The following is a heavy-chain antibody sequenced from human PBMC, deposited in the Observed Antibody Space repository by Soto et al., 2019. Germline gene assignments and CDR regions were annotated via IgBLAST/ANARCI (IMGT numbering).Heavy chain of an antibody. Sequence: EVQLVESGGGLVQPGGSLRLSCAASGFTFSSYAMHWVRQAPGKGLEYVSASSSNGGSTYYANSVKGRFTISRDNSKNTLYLQMGSLRAEDMAVYYCAREYYDFWSGQIYYYYYYMDVWGKGTTVTVSS. J-gene: IGHJ6*03. CDR1: GFTFSSYA. D-gene: IGHD3-3*01. V-gene: IGHV3-64*01. CDR2: SSSNGGST. CDR3: AREYYDFWSGQIYYYYYYMDV.